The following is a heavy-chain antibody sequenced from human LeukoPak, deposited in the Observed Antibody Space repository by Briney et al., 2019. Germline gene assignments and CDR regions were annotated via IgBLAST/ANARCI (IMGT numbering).Heavy chain of an antibody. CDR3: ASCEIYGSGSSV. J-gene: IGHJ6*04. V-gene: IGHV1-69*01. CDR1: GGTFSSYA. D-gene: IGHD3-10*01. Sequence: SVKFSCKASGGTFSSYAISWVRQAPGQGLEWMGGIIPIFGTANYAQKFQGRVTITADESTSTAYMELSSLRSEDTAVYYCASCEIYGSGSSVWGKGTTVTVSS. CDR2: IIPIFGTA.